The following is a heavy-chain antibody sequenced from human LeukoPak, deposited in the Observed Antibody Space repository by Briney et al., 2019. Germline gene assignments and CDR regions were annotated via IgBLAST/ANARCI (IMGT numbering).Heavy chain of an antibody. CDR1: GFTFNNFA. Sequence: GGSLRLSCAASGFTFNNFAMNWVRQAPGKGLEWVSAISSSGTITYYADSVKGRSTISRDNSKNTLYLQMNSLRAEDTAVYYCAKDLYSHAYWGQGTLVTVSS. CDR3: AKDLYSHAY. D-gene: IGHD4-11*01. V-gene: IGHV3-23*01. J-gene: IGHJ4*02. CDR2: ISSSGTIT.